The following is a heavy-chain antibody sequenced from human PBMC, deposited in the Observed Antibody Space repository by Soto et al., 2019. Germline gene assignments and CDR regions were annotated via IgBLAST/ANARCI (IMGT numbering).Heavy chain of an antibody. J-gene: IGHJ4*02. CDR2: ISAYNGNT. CDR3: ARVPFYGSGKRLADY. CDR1: GYTFTSYG. V-gene: IGHV1-18*01. D-gene: IGHD3-10*01. Sequence: GASVKVSCKASGYTFTSYGISWVRQAPGQGLEWMGWISAYNGNTNYAQKLQGRVTMTTDTSTSTAYMELRSLRSDDTAVYYCARVPFYGSGKRLADYWGQGTLVTVSS.